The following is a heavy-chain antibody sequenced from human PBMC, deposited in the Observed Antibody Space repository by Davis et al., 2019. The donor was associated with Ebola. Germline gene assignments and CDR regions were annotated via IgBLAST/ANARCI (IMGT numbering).Heavy chain of an antibody. CDR3: ARDTWELRLDY. Sequence: GESLKISCAASGFTFSSYGMHWVRQAPGKGLEWVAVISYDGSNKYYADSVKGRFTISRDNSKNTLYLQMNSLRAEDTAVYYCARDTWELRLDYWGQGTLVTVSS. D-gene: IGHD1-26*01. V-gene: IGHV3-30*19. CDR1: GFTFSSYG. J-gene: IGHJ4*02. CDR2: ISYDGSNK.